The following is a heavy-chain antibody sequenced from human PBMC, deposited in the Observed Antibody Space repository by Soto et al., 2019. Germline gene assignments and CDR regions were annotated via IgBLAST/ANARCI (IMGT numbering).Heavy chain of an antibody. CDR1: GYSFTSYW. J-gene: IGHJ6*02. CDR2: IYPGDSDT. D-gene: IGHD2-15*01. CDR3: ARTPTVVNYYYGMDV. V-gene: IGHV5-51*01. Sequence: PGESLKISCQGSGYSFTSYWIGWVRQMPGKGLEWMGIIYPGDSDTRYSPSFQGQVTISADKSISTAYLQWSSLKASDTAMYYCARTPTVVNYYYGMDVWGQGTTVTVSS.